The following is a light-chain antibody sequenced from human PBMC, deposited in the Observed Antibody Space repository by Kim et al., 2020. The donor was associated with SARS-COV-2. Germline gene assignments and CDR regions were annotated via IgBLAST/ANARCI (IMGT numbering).Light chain of an antibody. V-gene: IGKV3-11*01. CDR2: DAS. CDR1: QSVNAY. J-gene: IGKJ5*01. Sequence: EIVLTQSPATLSLSPGERATLSCRASQSVNAYLTWYQHKPGQAPRLLIYDASNRATGIPARFSGSGSGTDFTLTISSLEPEDFAVYYCQQRTSFGQGTRLEIK. CDR3: QQRTS.